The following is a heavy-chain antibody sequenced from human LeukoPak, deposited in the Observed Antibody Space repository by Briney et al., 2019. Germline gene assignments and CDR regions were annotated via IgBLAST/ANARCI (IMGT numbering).Heavy chain of an antibody. V-gene: IGHV4-31*03. CDR2: IYYSGST. D-gene: IGHD1-7*01. Sequence: PSETLSLTCTVSGGSISSGGYYWSWIRQHPGKGLEWIGYIYYSGSTYYNPSLKSRVTISVDTSKNQFSLKLSSVTAADTAVYYCARDRPTNYGQWYGAFDIWGQGTMVTVSS. CDR1: GGSISSGGYY. J-gene: IGHJ3*02. CDR3: ARDRPTNYGQWYGAFDI.